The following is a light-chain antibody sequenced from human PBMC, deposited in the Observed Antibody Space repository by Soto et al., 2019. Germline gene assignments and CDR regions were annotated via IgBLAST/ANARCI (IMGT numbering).Light chain of an antibody. V-gene: IGLV1-47*02. CDR1: ISDIGSNY. CDR3: AAWDDSLSGYV. Sequence: QSVLTQPPSSSGTPGQRVTISCSGSISDIGSNYVYWYQQLPGAAPKLLIYSNNQRPSGVPDRFSGSKPGTSASLAISGLRSEDEADYYCAAWDDSLSGYVYRTGTKVTVL. CDR2: SNN. J-gene: IGLJ1*01.